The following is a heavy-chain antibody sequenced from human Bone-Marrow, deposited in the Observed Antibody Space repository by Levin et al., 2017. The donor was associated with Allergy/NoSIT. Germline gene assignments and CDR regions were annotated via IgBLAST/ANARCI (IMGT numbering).Heavy chain of an antibody. D-gene: IGHD7-27*01. J-gene: IGHJ4*02. CDR3: ATASISSLTDVWGDEFDY. CDR2: FDPEDGEI. CDR1: GYSLAELS. V-gene: IGHV1-24*01. Sequence: ASVKVSCKVSGYSLAELSMHWVRQAPGKGLEWMGGFDPEDGEIIYAQKFQGRVTMTDDGSSDTAYMELSSLRSEDTAVYYCATASISSLTDVWGDEFDYWGQGRLLTVS.